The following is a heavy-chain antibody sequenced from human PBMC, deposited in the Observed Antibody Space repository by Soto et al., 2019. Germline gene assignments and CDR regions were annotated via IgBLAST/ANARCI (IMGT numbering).Heavy chain of an antibody. CDR2: IYYSGST. Sequence: SETLSLTCTVSGGSLSSSSYYLSWLRQPPGKGLEWIGYIYYSGSTNYNPSLKSRVTISVDTSKNQFSLKLSSVTAADTAVYYCARRYGDCFDYWGQGTLVTVSS. V-gene: IGHV4-61*01. J-gene: IGHJ4*02. D-gene: IGHD4-17*01. CDR3: ARRYGDCFDY. CDR1: GGSLSSSSYY.